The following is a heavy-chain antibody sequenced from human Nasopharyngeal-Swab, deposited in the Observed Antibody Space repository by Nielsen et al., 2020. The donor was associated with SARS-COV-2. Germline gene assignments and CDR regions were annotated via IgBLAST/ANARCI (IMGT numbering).Heavy chain of an antibody. D-gene: IGHD3-22*01. Sequence: SETLSLTCAVSGGSISSSNWWSWVRQPPGQGLEWIGEIYHSGSTNYNPSLKSRVTISVDKSKNQFSLKLSSVTAADTAVYYCARAKGISMIVVVITGAFDIWGQGTMVTVSS. CDR2: IYHSGST. CDR3: ARAKGISMIVVVITGAFDI. J-gene: IGHJ3*02. CDR1: GGSISSSNW. V-gene: IGHV4-4*02.